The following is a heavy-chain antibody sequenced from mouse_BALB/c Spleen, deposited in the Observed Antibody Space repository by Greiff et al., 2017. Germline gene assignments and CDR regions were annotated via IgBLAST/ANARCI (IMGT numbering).Heavy chain of an antibody. CDR3: ARSFYGNFFFDY. V-gene: IGHV5-17*02. CDR2: ISSGSSTI. J-gene: IGHJ2*01. CDR1: GFTFSSFG. D-gene: IGHD2-10*01. Sequence: EVQVVESGGGLVQPGGSLKLSCAASGFTFSSFGMHWVRQAPEKGLEWVAYISSGSSTIYYADTVKGRFTISRDNPKNTLFLQMTSLRSEDTAMYYCARSFYGNFFFDYWGQGTTLTVSS.